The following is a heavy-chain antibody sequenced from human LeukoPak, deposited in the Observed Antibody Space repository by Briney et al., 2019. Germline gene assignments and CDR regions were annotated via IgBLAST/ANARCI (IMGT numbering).Heavy chain of an antibody. CDR2: IKGIGPTT. CDR1: GFTFSDYY. Sequence: GGSLRLSCAASGFTFSDYYMSWIRQAPGKGLEWVSTIKGIGPTTYYADSLKGRSTISRDNAKNSLYLQMNSLRAEDTAVYYCARAEVRGVISFDYWGQGTLVTVSS. CDR3: ARAEVRGVISFDY. D-gene: IGHD3-10*01. V-gene: IGHV3-11*04. J-gene: IGHJ4*02.